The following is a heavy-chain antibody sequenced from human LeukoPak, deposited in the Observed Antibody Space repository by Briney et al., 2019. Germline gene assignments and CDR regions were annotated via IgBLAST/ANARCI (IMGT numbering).Heavy chain of an antibody. Sequence: SVKVSCKASGFTFTSSAVQWVRQARGQRLEWIGWIVVGSGNTNYAQRSQERVTITRDMSTSTAYMELSSLRSEDTAVYYCAALEYYYDSSGYYNDYWGQGTLVTVSS. CDR3: AALEYYYDSSGYYNDY. D-gene: IGHD3-22*01. CDR1: GFTFTSSA. J-gene: IGHJ4*02. V-gene: IGHV1-58*01. CDR2: IVVGSGNT.